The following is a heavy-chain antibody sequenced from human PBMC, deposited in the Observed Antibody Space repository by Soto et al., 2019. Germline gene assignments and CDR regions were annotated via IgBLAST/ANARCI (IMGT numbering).Heavy chain of an antibody. Sequence: SETLSLTCAVSGGSMSRGGQSWSWVRQPPGKGLEWLGFIYYTGSTYYNPSLKSRVTLSVDRSKNQFSLNLTSVTAADTAVYYCARFYGNAFDVWGRGTVVTVSS. CDR3: ARFYGNAFDV. CDR2: IYYTGST. CDR1: GGSMSRGGQS. J-gene: IGHJ3*01. D-gene: IGHD3-10*01. V-gene: IGHV4-30-2*01.